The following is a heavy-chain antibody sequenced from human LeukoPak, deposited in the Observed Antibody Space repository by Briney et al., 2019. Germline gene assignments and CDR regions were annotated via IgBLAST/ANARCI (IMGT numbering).Heavy chain of an antibody. CDR3: ARTPDAGWVLSDY. D-gene: IGHD2-8*01. V-gene: IGHV3-48*01. Sequence: GGSLRLSCTASGFTFSSYSMNWVRQAPGKGLEWVSYISSSSSTIYYADSVKGRFTISRDNAKNSLYLQMNSLRAEDTAVYYCARTPDAGWVLSDYWGQGTLVTVSS. CDR1: GFTFSSYS. J-gene: IGHJ4*02. CDR2: ISSSSSTI.